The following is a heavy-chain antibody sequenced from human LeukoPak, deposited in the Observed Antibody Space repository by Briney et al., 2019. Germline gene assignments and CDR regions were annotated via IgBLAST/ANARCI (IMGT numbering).Heavy chain of an antibody. Sequence: ASVNVSCTASGGTFSSYAISWVRQAPGQGLEWMGRIIPIFGIANYAQKLQGRVTITADKSTSTAYMELSSLRSEDTAVYYCARGYDSSGYYHSDFDYWGQGTLVTVSS. CDR2: IIPIFGIA. CDR1: GGTFSSYA. V-gene: IGHV1-69*04. D-gene: IGHD3-22*01. J-gene: IGHJ4*02. CDR3: ARGYDSSGYYHSDFDY.